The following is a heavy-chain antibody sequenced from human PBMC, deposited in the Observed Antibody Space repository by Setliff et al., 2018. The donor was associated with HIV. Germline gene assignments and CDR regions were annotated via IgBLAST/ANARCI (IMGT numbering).Heavy chain of an antibody. D-gene: IGHD3-22*01. Sequence: SETLSLTCAVYGGSFSGYYWSWIRQPPGMGLEWIGEINQSGNTNYNPSLKSRVTISVDTSKNQFSLKLSSVTAADTAVYYCASGIGYWGQGTLVTVSS. CDR2: INQSGNT. CDR3: ASGIGY. J-gene: IGHJ4*02. V-gene: IGHV4-34*01. CDR1: GGSFSGYY.